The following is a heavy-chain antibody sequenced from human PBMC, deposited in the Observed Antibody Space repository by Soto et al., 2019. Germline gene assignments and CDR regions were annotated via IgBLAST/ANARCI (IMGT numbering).Heavy chain of an antibody. D-gene: IGHD5-12*01. J-gene: IGHJ4*02. CDR3: ARDGDSGYDLDYFDY. V-gene: IGHV4-31*03. Sequence: TLSLTCTVSGGSISSGGYYWSWIRQHPGKGLEWIGYIYYSGSTYYNPSLKSRVTISVDTSKNQFSLKLSSVTAADTAVYYCARDGDSGYDLDYFDYWGQGTLVTVSS. CDR2: IYYSGST. CDR1: GGSISSGGYY.